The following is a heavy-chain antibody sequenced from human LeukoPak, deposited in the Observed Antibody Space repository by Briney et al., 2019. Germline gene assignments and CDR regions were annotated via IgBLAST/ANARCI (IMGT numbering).Heavy chain of an antibody. D-gene: IGHD6-6*01. CDR1: GGSFSGYY. J-gene: IGHJ5*02. CDR3: ARGRAARVWFDP. Sequence: SETLSLTCAVYGGSFSGYYWSWIRQPPGKGLEWIGEINHSGSTNYNPSLKSRVTISVDTSKNQFSLKLSSVAAADTAVYYCARGRAARVWFDPWGQGTPVTVSS. V-gene: IGHV4-34*01. CDR2: INHSGST.